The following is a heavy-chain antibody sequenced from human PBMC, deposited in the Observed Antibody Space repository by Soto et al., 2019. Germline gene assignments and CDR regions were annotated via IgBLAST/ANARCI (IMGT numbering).Heavy chain of an antibody. CDR2: IYYSGST. J-gene: IGHJ4*02. Sequence: PSETLSLTCTVSGGSISSYYWSWIRQPPGKGLEWIGYIYYSGSTNYNPSLKSRVTISVDTSKNQFSLKLSSVTAADTAVYYCARLNSGCDPHFDYWGQGTLVTVSS. V-gene: IGHV4-59*08. CDR3: ARLNSGCDPHFDY. CDR1: GGSISSYY. D-gene: IGHD5-12*01.